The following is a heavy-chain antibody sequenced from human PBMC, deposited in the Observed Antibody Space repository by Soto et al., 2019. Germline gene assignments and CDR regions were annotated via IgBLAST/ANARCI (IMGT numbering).Heavy chain of an antibody. CDR3: TTDPRYCSGGSCPTDYYYGMDV. CDR2: IKSKTDGGTT. Sequence: PGGSLRLSCAASGFTFSNAWMSWVRQAPGKXLEWVGRIKSKTDGGTTDYAAPVKGRFTISRDDSKNTLYLQMNSLKTEDTAVYYCTTDPRYCSGGSCPTDYYYGMDVWGQGTTVTVCS. D-gene: IGHD2-15*01. V-gene: IGHV3-15*01. J-gene: IGHJ6*02. CDR1: GFTFSNAW.